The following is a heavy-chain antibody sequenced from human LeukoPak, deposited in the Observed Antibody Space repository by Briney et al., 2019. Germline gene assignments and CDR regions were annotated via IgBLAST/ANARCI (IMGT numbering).Heavy chain of an antibody. CDR3: ARVATYMDV. V-gene: IGHV4-39*07. J-gene: IGHJ6*03. CDR2: IYYSGST. Sequence: SETLSLTCTVSGGSISSSSYYWGWIRQPPGKGLEWIGSIYYSGSTYYNPSLKSRVTISVDTSKNQFSLKLSSVTAADTAVYYCARVATYMDVWGKGTTVTVSS. CDR1: GGSISSSSYY.